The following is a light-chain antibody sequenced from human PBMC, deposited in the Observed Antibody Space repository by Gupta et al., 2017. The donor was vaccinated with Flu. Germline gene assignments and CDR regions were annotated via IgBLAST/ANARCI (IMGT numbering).Light chain of an antibody. V-gene: IGKV2-30*02. Sequence: VTLGQPASISCTSSQSLVHSDGDTYLVWFHQRPGQSPRRLIYKVSNRDSGVPDRFSGSGSGTEFTLKISRVEAEDVGVYECMQGSNWPPTFAQGTXVEIK. CDR1: QSLVHSDGDTY. J-gene: IGKJ1*01. CDR3: MQGSNWPPT. CDR2: KVS.